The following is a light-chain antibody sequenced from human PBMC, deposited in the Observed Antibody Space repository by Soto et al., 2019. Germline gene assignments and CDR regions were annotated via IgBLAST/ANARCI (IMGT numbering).Light chain of an antibody. CDR1: QSVSSY. Sequence: EVILTQSPATLSLSPGDRATLSCRASQSVSSYLAWYQQKPGQAPRLLIYDVSNRATGIPARFSGSGSGTDFTLTISSLEPEDFAVYFCQQRSEWPPCTFGQGTKVDIK. J-gene: IGKJ2*02. V-gene: IGKV3-11*01. CDR2: DVS. CDR3: QQRSEWPPCT.